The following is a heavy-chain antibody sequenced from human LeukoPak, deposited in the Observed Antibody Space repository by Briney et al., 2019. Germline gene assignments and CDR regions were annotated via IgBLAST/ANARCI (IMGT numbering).Heavy chain of an antibody. CDR1: GFTFSSYS. J-gene: IGHJ4*02. V-gene: IGHV3-21*01. CDR3: ARDGGVSTLGAADY. CDR2: ISSSSYI. D-gene: IGHD3-16*01. Sequence: GGSLRLSCAASGFTFSSYSMNWVRQAPGKGLEWDSSISSSSYIYYADSVKGRFTISRDSAKNSLYLQMNSLRAEDTAVYYCARDGGVSTLGAADYWGQGTLVTVSS.